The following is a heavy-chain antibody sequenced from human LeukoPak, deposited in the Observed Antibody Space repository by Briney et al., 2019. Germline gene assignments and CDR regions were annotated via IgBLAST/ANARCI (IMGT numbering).Heavy chain of an antibody. CDR2: ITLDGCTT. Sequence: SGGSLRLSCAASGFAFAEYMMHWVRQAPGKGLEWVSRITLDGCTTDYADSVKGRFTVSRDNSKNSMYIQMNSLRSEDTALYYFVNDYGHYRGFDYWGQGTLVTVSS. CDR3: VNDYGHYRGFDY. J-gene: IGHJ4*02. V-gene: IGHV3-43*01. CDR1: GFAFAEYM. D-gene: IGHD3-22*01.